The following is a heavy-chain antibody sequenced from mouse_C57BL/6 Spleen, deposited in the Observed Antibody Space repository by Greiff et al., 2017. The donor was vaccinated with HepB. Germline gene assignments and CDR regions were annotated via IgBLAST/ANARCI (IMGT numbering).Heavy chain of an antibody. CDR2: IDPSDSYT. J-gene: IGHJ4*01. Sequence: QVQLQQPGAELVKPGASVKLSCKASGYTFTSYWMQWVKQRPGQGLEWIGEIDPSDSYTNYNQKFKGKATLTVETSSSTAYMQLSSLTSEDSAVYYCGRKDYDYAMDYWGQGTSVTVSS. CDR3: GRKDYDYAMDY. CDR1: GYTFTSYW. V-gene: IGHV1-50*01. D-gene: IGHD2-4*01.